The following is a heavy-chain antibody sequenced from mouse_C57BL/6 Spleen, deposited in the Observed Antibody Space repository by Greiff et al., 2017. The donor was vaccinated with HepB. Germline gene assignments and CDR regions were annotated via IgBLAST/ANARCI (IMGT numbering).Heavy chain of an antibody. CDR2: ISDGGSYT. Sequence: EVQVVESGGGLVKPGGSLKLSCAASGFTFSSYAMSWVRQTPEKRLEWVATISDGGSYTYYPDNVKGRFTISRDNAKNNLYLQMSHLKSEDTAMYYCAREGGIYDDYEGGAMDYWGQGTSVTVSS. D-gene: IGHD2-4*01. J-gene: IGHJ4*01. CDR1: GFTFSSYA. V-gene: IGHV5-4*01. CDR3: AREGGIYDDYEGGAMDY.